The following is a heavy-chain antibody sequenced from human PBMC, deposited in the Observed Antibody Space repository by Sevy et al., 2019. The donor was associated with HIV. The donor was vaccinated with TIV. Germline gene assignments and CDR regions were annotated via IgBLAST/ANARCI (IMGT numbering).Heavy chain of an antibody. CDR3: AGENAWGRGYS. V-gene: IGHV4-59*08. J-gene: IGHJ4*02. D-gene: IGHD1-26*01. CDR2: IYYNGHI. Sequence: SETLSLTCTVSGGSITSLYWNWIRQPPGKGLEWIANIYYNGHINYNPSLKNRVTLSLDTSKNQFSLRLCYVTAADTAMYYCAGENAWGRGYSWGQGTLVTVSS. CDR1: GGSITSLY.